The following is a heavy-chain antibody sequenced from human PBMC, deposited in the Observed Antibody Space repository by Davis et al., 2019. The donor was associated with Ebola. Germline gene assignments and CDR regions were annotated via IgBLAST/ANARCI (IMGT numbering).Heavy chain of an antibody. V-gene: IGHV3-11*04. CDR2: ISSSGSTI. CDR1: TSSSYY. D-gene: IGHD3-10*01. Sequence: TSSSYYWGWIRQPPGKGLEWVSYISSSGSTIYYADSVKGRFTISRDNAKNSLYLQMNSLRAEDTAVYYCACGNYYGSGSYRDWGQGTLVTVSS. CDR3: ACGNYYGSGSYRD. J-gene: IGHJ4*02.